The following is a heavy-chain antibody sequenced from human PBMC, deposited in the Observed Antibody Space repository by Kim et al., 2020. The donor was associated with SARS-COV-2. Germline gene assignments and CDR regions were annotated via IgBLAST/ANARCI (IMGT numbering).Heavy chain of an antibody. CDR3: ASGPLFAGVATHFVS. V-gene: IGHV3-9*01. CDR2: ISWNSHSI. Sequence: GGSLRLSCAGTGFRFDDYGMHWVRQGPGKGLEWVSGISWNSHSIGYAASVKGRFIISRDNANSSLFLQMNSLRPEDTALYYCASGPLFAGVATHFVSWGQGTPVTVSS. J-gene: IGHJ4*02. CDR1: GFRFDDYG. D-gene: IGHD3-3*02.